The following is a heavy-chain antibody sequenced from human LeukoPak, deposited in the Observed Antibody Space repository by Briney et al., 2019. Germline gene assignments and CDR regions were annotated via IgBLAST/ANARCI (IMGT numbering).Heavy chain of an antibody. V-gene: IGHV1-18*04. J-gene: IGHJ4*02. Sequence: GAPVEAAYHASGYTFTGYGIRWGRRAPGHRVRWMGWISAYNGNTNYAQKLQGKVTMTADTSTSTAYMELRSLRADDTAVYYCARGNIVGATPFDYWGQGTLVTVSP. CDR3: ARGNIVGATPFDY. CDR1: GYTFTGYG. D-gene: IGHD1-26*01. CDR2: ISAYNGNT.